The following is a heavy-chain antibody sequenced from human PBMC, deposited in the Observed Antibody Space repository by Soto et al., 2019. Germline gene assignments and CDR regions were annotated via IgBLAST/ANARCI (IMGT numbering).Heavy chain of an antibody. D-gene: IGHD3-3*01. V-gene: IGHV3-49*05. CDR2: IRSKAYGGTT. CDR1: GFTFGDYA. J-gene: IGHJ6*02. CDR3: TSADFWSGHRYGMDV. Sequence: EVQLVESGGGLVKPGRSLRLSCTASGFTFGDYAMSWFRQAPGKGLEWVGFIRSKAYGGTTEYAASVKGRFTISRDDSKSIAYLQMNSLKTEDTAVYYCTSADFWSGHRYGMDVWGQGTTVTVSS.